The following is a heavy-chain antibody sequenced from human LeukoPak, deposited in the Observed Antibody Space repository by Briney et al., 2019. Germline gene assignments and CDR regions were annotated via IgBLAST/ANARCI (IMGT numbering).Heavy chain of an antibody. D-gene: IGHD3-22*01. Sequence: PGGSLRLSCAASGFTFSSYGMHWVRQAPGKGLEWVAVISYDGSNKYYADSVKGRFTISRDNSKNTLHLQMNSLRAEDTAVYYCAKDALYYYNSSGYSDYWGQGTLVTVSS. J-gene: IGHJ4*02. V-gene: IGHV3-30*18. CDR2: ISYDGSNK. CDR1: GFTFSSYG. CDR3: AKDALYYYNSSGYSDY.